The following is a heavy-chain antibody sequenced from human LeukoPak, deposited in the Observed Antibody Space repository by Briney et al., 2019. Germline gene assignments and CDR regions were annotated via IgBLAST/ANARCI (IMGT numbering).Heavy chain of an antibody. J-gene: IGHJ3*02. Sequence: GGSLRLSCAASGFTFSSYGMHWVRQAPGKGLEWVAIIWYDGSNKYYADSVKGRFTVSRDNSKNTLYLQMNSLRAEDTAVYYCAREADCSGGSCYRGAFDIWGQGTMVTVSS. CDR1: GFTFSSYG. V-gene: IGHV3-33*01. CDR3: AREADCSGGSCYRGAFDI. D-gene: IGHD2-15*01. CDR2: IWYDGSNK.